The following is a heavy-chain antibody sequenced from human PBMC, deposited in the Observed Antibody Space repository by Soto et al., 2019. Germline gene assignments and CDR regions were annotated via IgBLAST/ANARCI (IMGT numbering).Heavy chain of an antibody. CDR1: GFTFSGYW. Sequence: EVQLVESGGGLAQPGGSLRLSCVASGFTFSGYWMSWVRQTPGKGLEWVTNTKPDGSETYYVNSVTGRFTISRDNVRNSLYLQMSSLIGDDTAVYYCASDDGYRSIDSWGQGALVTVSP. CDR3: ASDDGYRSIDS. D-gene: IGHD5-18*01. V-gene: IGHV3-7*03. CDR2: TKPDGSET. J-gene: IGHJ4*02.